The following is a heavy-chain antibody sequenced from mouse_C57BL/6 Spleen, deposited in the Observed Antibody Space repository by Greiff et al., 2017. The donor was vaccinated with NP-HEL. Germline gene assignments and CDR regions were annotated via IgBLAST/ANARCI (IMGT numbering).Heavy chain of an antibody. CDR2: IDPENGDT. Sequence: EVQLQQSGAELVRPGASVKLSCTASGFNIKDDYMHWVKQRPEQGLEWIGWIDPENGDTEYASKFQGKATITADTSSNTAYLQLSSLTSEDTAVYYCTRTAQATDAMDYWGQGTSVTVSS. CDR3: TRTAQATDAMDY. J-gene: IGHJ4*01. D-gene: IGHD3-2*02. V-gene: IGHV14-4*01. CDR1: GFNIKDDY.